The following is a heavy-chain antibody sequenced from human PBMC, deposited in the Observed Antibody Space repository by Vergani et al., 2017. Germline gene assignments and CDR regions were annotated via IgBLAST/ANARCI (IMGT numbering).Heavy chain of an antibody. V-gene: IGHV3-9*01. CDR3: TKGSVYYHDSAGHGYDPYTGFDL. J-gene: IGHJ3*01. CDR2: ISWNGGAV. CDR1: GITFWKFG. Sequence: EVDLVESGGGLAQPGGSLRLSCEASGITFWKFGMHWVRQGPGKGLEWVSGISWNGGAVDYADSVRGRFTISRDNAKNSLFLEMNSLRFEDTAVYFCTKGSVYYHDSAGHGYDPYTGFDLWGQGTMVNVSS. D-gene: IGHD5-12*01.